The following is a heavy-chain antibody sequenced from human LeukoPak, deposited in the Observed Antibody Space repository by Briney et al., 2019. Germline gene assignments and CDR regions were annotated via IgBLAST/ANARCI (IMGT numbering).Heavy chain of an antibody. D-gene: IGHD3-3*01. CDR1: GGSISYYY. J-gene: IGHJ2*01. CDR3: ARRGTIFGPESL. V-gene: IGHV4-4*09. CDR2: IYTSGNT. Sequence: SETLSLTCSVSGGSISYYYWTWIRQPPGKGLEWIGYIYTSGNTDYIPSLKSRVSMSLDTSKSQLSLSLSSVTAADTAVYFCARRGTIFGPESLWGRGTLVTVSS.